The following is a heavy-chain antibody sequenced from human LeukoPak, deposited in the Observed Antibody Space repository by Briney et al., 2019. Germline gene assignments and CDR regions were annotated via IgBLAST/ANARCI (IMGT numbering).Heavy chain of an antibody. D-gene: IGHD3-22*01. CDR1: GYSISSGYY. CDR3: ARGGTWSYYDSSGYYDDAFDI. V-gene: IGHV4-38-2*01. J-gene: IGHJ3*02. Sequence: PSETLSLTCAVSGYSISSGYYWGWIRQPPGKGLEWIGSIYHSGSTYYNPSLKSRVTISVDTSKNKFSLKLSSVTAADTAVYYCARGGTWSYYDSSGYYDDAFDIWGQGTMVSLSS. CDR2: IYHSGST.